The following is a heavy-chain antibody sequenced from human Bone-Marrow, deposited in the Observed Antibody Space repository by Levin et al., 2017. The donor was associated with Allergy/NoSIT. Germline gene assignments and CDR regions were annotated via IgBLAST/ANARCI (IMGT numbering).Heavy chain of an antibody. CDR1: GYTLTELS. CDR2: FDPEDDDT. Sequence: PRASVKVSCNVSGYTLTELSYHWVRQAPGKGLEWMGGFDPEDDDTIYAQKFQGRVTMTEDTSTDTAYMELSSLTSDDTAFYYCAAGGVSGVFDYWGQGTLVTVSS. D-gene: IGHD5/OR15-5a*01. V-gene: IGHV1-24*01. J-gene: IGHJ4*02. CDR3: AAGGVSGVFDY.